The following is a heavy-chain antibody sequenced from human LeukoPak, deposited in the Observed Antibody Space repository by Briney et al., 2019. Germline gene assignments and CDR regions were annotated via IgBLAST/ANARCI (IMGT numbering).Heavy chain of an antibody. Sequence: PSETLSLTCAVYSGSFSGYYWSWIRQPPGKGLEWIGEINRSGSTNYNPSLKSRVTISVDTSKNQFSLKLSSVTAADTAVYYCARSRPPGGDDYWGQGTLVTVSS. CDR1: SGSFSGYY. D-gene: IGHD2-21*02. V-gene: IGHV4-34*01. CDR2: INRSGST. J-gene: IGHJ4*02. CDR3: ARSRPPGGDDY.